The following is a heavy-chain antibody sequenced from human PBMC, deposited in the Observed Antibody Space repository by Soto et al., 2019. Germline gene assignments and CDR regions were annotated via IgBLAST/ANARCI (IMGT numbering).Heavy chain of an antibody. CDR1: GFTFSTYW. Sequence: EVQLVEAGGGLVQPGGSLRLSCAASGFTFSTYWMSWVRQAPGKGLEWVANIKQDGGEKYYLDSVKGRFNISRDNAKTSLYLPMNSMRAEDTAVYYCARETSAAWPYYLDYWGQGTLGTVSS. CDR3: ARETSAAWPYYLDY. CDR2: IKQDGGEK. J-gene: IGHJ4*02. V-gene: IGHV3-7*01. D-gene: IGHD6-25*01.